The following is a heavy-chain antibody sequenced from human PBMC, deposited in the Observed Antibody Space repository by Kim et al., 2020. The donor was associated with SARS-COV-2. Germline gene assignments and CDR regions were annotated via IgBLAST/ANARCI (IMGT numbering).Heavy chain of an antibody. D-gene: IGHD4-17*01. CDR1: GGSISSSNW. V-gene: IGHV4-4*02. Sequence: SETLSLICAVSGGSISSSNWWSWVRQPPGKGLEWIGEIYHSGSTNYNPSLKSRVTISVDKSKNQFSLKLSSVTAADTAVYYCAREDGDDYMNGGFDYWGQGTLVTVSS. CDR2: IYHSGST. J-gene: IGHJ4*02. CDR3: AREDGDDYMNGGFDY.